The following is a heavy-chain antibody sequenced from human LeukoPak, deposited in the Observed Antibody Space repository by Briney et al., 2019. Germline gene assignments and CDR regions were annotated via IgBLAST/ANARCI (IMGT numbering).Heavy chain of an antibody. CDR1: GFTFSSYG. CDR2: ISYDGSNK. D-gene: IGHD1-26*01. J-gene: IGHJ4*02. Sequence: PGRSLRLSCAASGFTFSSYGMHWVRQAPGKGLEWVAVISYDGSNKYYADSVKGRFTISRDNSKNTLYLQMNSLRAEDTALYYCAKYRLKFDYWGQGTLVTVSS. V-gene: IGHV3-30*18. CDR3: AKYRLKFDY.